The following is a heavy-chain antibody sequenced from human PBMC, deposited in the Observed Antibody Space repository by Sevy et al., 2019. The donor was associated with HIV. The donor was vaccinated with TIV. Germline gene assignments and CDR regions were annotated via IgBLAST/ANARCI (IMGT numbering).Heavy chain of an antibody. CDR2: ISSSANYI. D-gene: IGHD3-10*01. Sequence: GGSLRLSCAASGFTFNTYTMNWVRQAPGEGLEWVSSISSSANYIYYADSVKGRFTISRDNAKNSLFLKMNNLRAEDTAVYYCARPYGSGSWEAFDIWGQGTMVTVSS. CDR1: GFTFNTYT. V-gene: IGHV3-21*01. CDR3: ARPYGSGSWEAFDI. J-gene: IGHJ3*02.